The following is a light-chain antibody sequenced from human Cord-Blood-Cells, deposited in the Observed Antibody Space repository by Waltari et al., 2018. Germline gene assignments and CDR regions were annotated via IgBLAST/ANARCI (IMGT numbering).Light chain of an antibody. V-gene: IGKV3-11*01. CDR1: QSVSSY. CDR2: DAS. Sequence: EIALTQSPATLSSSQGVRDTLSRRASQSVSSYLDWYQQKPGNAPRLLIYDASNRATGIPARFSGSESGTDFTLTISSLEPEDFAVYYCQQRSNWPLTFGGGTKVEIK. J-gene: IGKJ4*01. CDR3: QQRSNWPLT.